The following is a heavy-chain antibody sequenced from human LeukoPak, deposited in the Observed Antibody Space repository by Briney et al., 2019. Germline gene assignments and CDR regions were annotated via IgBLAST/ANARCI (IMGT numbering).Heavy chain of an antibody. CDR3: VVRSSRYQLPPTVDY. CDR1: GFTFSSYA. V-gene: IGHV3-23*01. CDR2: ISGSGGST. Sequence: GGSLRLSCAASGFTFSSYAMSWVRQAPGKGLEWVSAISGSGGSTYYADSVKGRFTISRDNSKNTLYLQMNSLRAEDTAVYYCVVRSSRYQLPPTVDYWGQGTLVTVSS. D-gene: IGHD2-2*01. J-gene: IGHJ4*02.